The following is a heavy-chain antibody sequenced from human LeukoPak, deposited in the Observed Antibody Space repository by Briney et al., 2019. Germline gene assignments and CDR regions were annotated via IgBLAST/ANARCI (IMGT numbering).Heavy chain of an antibody. Sequence: GASVKVSCKASGGTFSSYAISWVRQAPGQGREWMGRIIPILGIANYAQKFQGRVTITADKSTSTAYMELSSLRSEDTAVYYCAGEEGIAAAAAIYYYGMDVWGQGTTVTVSS. CDR3: AGEEGIAAAAAIYYYGMDV. D-gene: IGHD6-13*01. CDR2: IIPILGIA. V-gene: IGHV1-69*04. CDR1: GGTFSSYA. J-gene: IGHJ6*02.